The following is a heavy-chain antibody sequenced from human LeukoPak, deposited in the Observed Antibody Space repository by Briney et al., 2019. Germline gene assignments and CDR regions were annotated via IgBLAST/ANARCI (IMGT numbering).Heavy chain of an antibody. V-gene: IGHV4-38-2*02. CDR3: ARSGTTYYDDDMDV. D-gene: IGHD1-1*01. CDR2: IYHSEST. Sequence: SETLSLTCTVSGYSISSGYYWGWIRQPPGKGLEWIGSIYHSESTYYNPSLKSRVTTSVDTSKNQFSLKLSSVTAADTAVYYCARSGTTYYDDDMDVWGKGTTVTVSS. CDR1: GYSISSGYY. J-gene: IGHJ6*03.